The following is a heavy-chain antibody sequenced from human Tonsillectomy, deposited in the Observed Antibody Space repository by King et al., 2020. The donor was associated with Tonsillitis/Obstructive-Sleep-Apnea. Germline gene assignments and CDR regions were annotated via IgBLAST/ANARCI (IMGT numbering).Heavy chain of an antibody. V-gene: IGHV4-39*01. CDR1: GGSISSSTFY. CDR2: SYYSGST. D-gene: IGHD2-15*01. J-gene: IGHJ4*02. Sequence: QLQESGPGLVKPSETLSLTCTVSGGSISSSTFYWGWIRQPPGKGLEWIGSSYYSGSTYYNPSLKSRVTISVDTSKNQFSLKLNSVTAADTAVYYCAVAALEDHFDSWGQGTLVTVSS. CDR3: AVAALEDHFDS.